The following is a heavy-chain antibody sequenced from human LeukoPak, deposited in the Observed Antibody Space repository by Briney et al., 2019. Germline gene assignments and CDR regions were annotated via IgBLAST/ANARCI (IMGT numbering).Heavy chain of an antibody. V-gene: IGHV4-59*08. CDR2: IYYSGST. CDR3: ARQLGVNPTSSNWFDP. J-gene: IGHJ5*02. D-gene: IGHD3-16*01. CDR1: GGSISSYY. Sequence: SETLSLTCTVSGGSISSYYWSWIRQPPGKGLEWIGYIYYSGSTNYNPSLKSRVTISVDTSKNQFSLNLSSVTAADTAVYYCARQLGVNPTSSNWFDPWGQGTLVTVSS.